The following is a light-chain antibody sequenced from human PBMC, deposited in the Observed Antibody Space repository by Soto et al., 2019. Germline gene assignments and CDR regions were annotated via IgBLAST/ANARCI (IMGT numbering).Light chain of an antibody. CDR3: QLRGHCHLSIT. V-gene: IGKV3-11*01. CDR2: DAS. Sequence: LALSRAALRWFREESTSRWSRARQSVSSYLAWYQQKPGQAPRLLIYDASNRATGIPARFSGSGSGTDFPLTFSCLDPKASAVYYCQLRGHCHLSITFGQGTRLEIK. CDR1: QSVSSY. J-gene: IGKJ5*01.